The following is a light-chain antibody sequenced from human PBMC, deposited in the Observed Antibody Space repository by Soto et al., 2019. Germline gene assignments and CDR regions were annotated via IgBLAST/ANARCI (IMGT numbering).Light chain of an antibody. Sequence: QLVLTQSSSASASLGSSVKLTCTLNSGHSSYIIAWHQQQPGKAPRYLMKLEGSGSYNKGSGVPGRFSGSSSGADRYLTIPNLHFEDEAYYYRETWDSKPRVFGGGTKLTVL. CDR1: SGHSSYI. CDR2: LEGSGSY. J-gene: IGLJ3*02. V-gene: IGLV4-60*02. CDR3: ETWDSKPRV.